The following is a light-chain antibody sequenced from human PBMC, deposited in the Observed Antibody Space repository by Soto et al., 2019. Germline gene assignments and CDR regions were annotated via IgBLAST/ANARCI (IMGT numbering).Light chain of an antibody. Sequence: QSVLTQPASVSGSPGQSITISCTGTSRDVGSYNLVSWYQQHPGKAPKLMIYEGSKRPSGVSNRFSGSKSGNTASLTISGLQAEDEADYYCCSYAGSSTSYVFGTGTKLTVL. CDR2: EGS. V-gene: IGLV2-23*01. CDR1: SRDVGSYNL. CDR3: CSYAGSSTSYV. J-gene: IGLJ1*01.